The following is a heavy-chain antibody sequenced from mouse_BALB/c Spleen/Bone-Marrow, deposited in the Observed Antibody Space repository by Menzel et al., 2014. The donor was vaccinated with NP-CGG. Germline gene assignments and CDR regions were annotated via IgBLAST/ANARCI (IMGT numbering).Heavy chain of an antibody. Sequence: EVQLQQSGAELVKPGASVELSCTASGFNIKDTYMHWVKQRPEQGLEWIGRIDPANGNTKYDPKFQGKATITTDTSSNTAYLQLSSLTSEDTAVYYCASYYYGRSSFACWGQGTLVTVSA. CDR2: IDPANGNT. CDR1: GFNIKDTY. CDR3: ASYYYGRSSFAC. V-gene: IGHV14-3*02. D-gene: IGHD1-1*01. J-gene: IGHJ3*01.